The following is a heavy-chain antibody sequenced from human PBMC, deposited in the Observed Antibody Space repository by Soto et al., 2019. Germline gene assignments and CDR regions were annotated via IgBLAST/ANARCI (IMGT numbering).Heavy chain of an antibody. J-gene: IGHJ4*02. V-gene: IGHV3-23*01. CDR1: GFTFSSYA. CDR2: ISGSGGST. D-gene: IGHD3-22*01. CDR3: AKDRPYYYDSSGYYYY. Sequence: GGSLRLSCAASGFTFSSYAMSWVRQAPGKGLEWVSAISGSGGSTYYADSEKGRFTISRDNSKNTLYLQMNSLRAEDTAVYYCAKDRPYYYDSSGYYYYWGQGTLVTVS.